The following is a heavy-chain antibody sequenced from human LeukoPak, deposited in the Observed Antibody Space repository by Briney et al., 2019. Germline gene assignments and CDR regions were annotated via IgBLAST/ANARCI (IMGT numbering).Heavy chain of an antibody. V-gene: IGHV3-48*03. CDR2: ISSSGSTI. Sequence: GGSLRLSCAASGFTFSSYEMNWVRPAPGKGLEWVSYISSSGSTIYYADSVKGRFTISRDNAKNSLYLQMNSLRAEDTAVYYCARVASEIVVVTRRSWGQGTLVTVSS. CDR1: GFTFSSYE. D-gene: IGHD3-22*01. J-gene: IGHJ4*02. CDR3: ARVASEIVVVTRRS.